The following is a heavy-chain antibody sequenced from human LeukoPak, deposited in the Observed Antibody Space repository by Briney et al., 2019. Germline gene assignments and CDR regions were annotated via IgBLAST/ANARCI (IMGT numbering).Heavy chain of an antibody. CDR3: AKAGGSSWDPFDY. D-gene: IGHD6-13*01. Sequence: GGSLRLSCAASGFTFSSYDMHWVRQGPGKGLEWVAFIRNDGSHKYYADSVKGRFTISRDNSKNTLYLQMNSLRADDTAVYYCAKAGGSSWDPFDYWGQGTLVTVSS. CDR2: IRNDGSHK. V-gene: IGHV3-30*02. J-gene: IGHJ4*02. CDR1: GFTFSSYD.